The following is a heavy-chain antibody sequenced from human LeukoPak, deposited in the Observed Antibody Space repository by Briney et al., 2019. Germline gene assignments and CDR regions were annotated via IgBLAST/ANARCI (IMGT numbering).Heavy chain of an antibody. CDR3: ARVLGCGGDCWKPDY. V-gene: IGHV1-2*06. Sequence: ASVKVSCKASGYTFTGYFMHWMRQAPGQGLEWMGRLNPNSGVTNYAQKFQGRVTMTRDTSISTAYMELSRLRSDDTAVYYCARVLGCGGDCWKPDYWGQGTLVTVSS. CDR1: GYTFTGYF. J-gene: IGHJ4*02. D-gene: IGHD2-21*02. CDR2: LNPNSGVT.